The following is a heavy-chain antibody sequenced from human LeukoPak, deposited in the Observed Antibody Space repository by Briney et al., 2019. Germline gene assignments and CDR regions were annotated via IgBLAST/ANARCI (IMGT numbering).Heavy chain of an antibody. D-gene: IGHD1-26*01. CDR3: ARDDSGSYPNYFEN. CDR2: ISTNSGTI. CDR1: GFTFSTYT. J-gene: IGHJ4*02. Sequence: GGSLRLSCAASGFTFSTYTMNWVRQAPGKGLEWISYISTNSGTIWYADSVKGRFSISRDNAKKSLYLQMNGLRAEDTAVFYCARDDSGSYPNYFENWGQGTLVTVSS. V-gene: IGHV3-48*01.